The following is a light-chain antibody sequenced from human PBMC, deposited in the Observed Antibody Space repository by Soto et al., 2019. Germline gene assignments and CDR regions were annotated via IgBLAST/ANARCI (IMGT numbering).Light chain of an antibody. J-gene: IGKJ1*01. Sequence: DIQLTQSPSALSASVGDRVTITCRASLSVSAWLAWYQVKPGKAPNLLIYKASILQSGVPSRFSGSASGAEFTLTISSLQPDDFATYYCQQYNSYSRTFGQGTKVDIK. V-gene: IGKV1-5*03. CDR3: QQYNSYSRT. CDR1: LSVSAW. CDR2: KAS.